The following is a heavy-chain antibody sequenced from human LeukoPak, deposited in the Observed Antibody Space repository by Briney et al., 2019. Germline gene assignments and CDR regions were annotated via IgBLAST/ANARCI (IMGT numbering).Heavy chain of an antibody. CDR2: ISYDGSNK. CDR3: ARGPAGYN. D-gene: IGHD1-1*01. Sequence: GGSLGLSCAAPGFTFSSYGMHWVRQAPGKGLEWVAVISYDGSNKYYADSVKGRFTISRDILKNTLYLQMNSLRAEDTAVYYCARGPAGYNWGQGTLVTVSS. V-gene: IGHV3-30*03. CDR1: GFTFSSYG. J-gene: IGHJ4*02.